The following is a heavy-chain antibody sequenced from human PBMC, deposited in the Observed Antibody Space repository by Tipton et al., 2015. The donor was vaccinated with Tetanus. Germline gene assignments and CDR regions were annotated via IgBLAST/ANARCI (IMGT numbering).Heavy chain of an antibody. CDR2: INHSGST. J-gene: IGHJ5*02. Sequence: GLVKPSETLSLTCGVYGGSFSGYYWSWIRQPPGKGLEWIGEINHSGSTNYNPSLKSRVTISVDTSKNQFSLKLSPVTAADTAVYYCALTDTDYFDPWGQGTLVTVSS. CDR3: ALTDTDYFDP. CDR1: GGSFSGYY. V-gene: IGHV4-34*01. D-gene: IGHD4-11*01.